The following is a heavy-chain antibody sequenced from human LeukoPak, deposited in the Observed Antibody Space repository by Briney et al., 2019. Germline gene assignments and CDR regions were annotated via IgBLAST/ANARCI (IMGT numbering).Heavy chain of an antibody. Sequence: GGSLRLSCAAPGFTFSTYGMNWVRQAPGKGLEWVSSINRSGGATYYADSVKGRFTISRDNSRNTVYLLMNGLRAEDTAIYYCAKSQYYGYYYMDVWGEGTTVTISS. CDR2: INRSGGAT. CDR3: AKSQYYGYYYMDV. V-gene: IGHV3-23*01. J-gene: IGHJ6*03. CDR1: GFTFSTYG. D-gene: IGHD3-16*01.